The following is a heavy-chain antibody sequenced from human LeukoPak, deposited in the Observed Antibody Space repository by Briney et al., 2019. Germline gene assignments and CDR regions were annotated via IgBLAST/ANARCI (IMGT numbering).Heavy chain of an antibody. V-gene: IGHV3-23*01. Sequence: GGSLRLSCAASGFTFSDYAMSWVRQAPGKGLEWVSGLSAGGGSTYYADSVKGRFTTSRDNSKNTLYLQMNSLRAEDTAVYYCAKGGPNDAFDIWGQGTMVTASS. CDR1: GFTFSDYA. CDR2: LSAGGGST. J-gene: IGHJ3*02. CDR3: AKGGPNDAFDI.